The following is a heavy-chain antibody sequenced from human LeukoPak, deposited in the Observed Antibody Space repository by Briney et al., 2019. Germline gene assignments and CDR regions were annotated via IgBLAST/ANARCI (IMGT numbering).Heavy chain of an antibody. CDR3: VVSIQAAAIPAFDS. V-gene: IGHV1-2*02. Sequence: ASVKVSCKASGYNFAHNIHWVRQAPGQGHEFMGWINPKNGGTKYAQNFQGRVTMTRDTSISTVYMELSSLGSDDTAVYYCVVSIQAAAIPAFDSWGQGTLVAVSS. D-gene: IGHD6-25*01. J-gene: IGHJ4*02. CDR1: GYNFAHN. CDR2: INPKNGGT.